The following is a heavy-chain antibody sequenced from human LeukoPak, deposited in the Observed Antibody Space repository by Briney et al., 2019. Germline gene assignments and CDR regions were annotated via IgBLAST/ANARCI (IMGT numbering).Heavy chain of an antibody. CDR3: AGPTCLRGAYCSTNF. Sequence: GGSLRLSCAASGFTFNIFWMSWVRQAPGKGLEWVANIKHDGSEEYYGDSVRGRFTISRDNAKHSLILQMSSLRAEDTAVYYCAGPTCLRGAYCSTNFWGQGTLVTVSS. V-gene: IGHV3-7*05. J-gene: IGHJ4*02. CDR1: GFTFNIFW. CDR2: IKHDGSEE. D-gene: IGHD2-2*01.